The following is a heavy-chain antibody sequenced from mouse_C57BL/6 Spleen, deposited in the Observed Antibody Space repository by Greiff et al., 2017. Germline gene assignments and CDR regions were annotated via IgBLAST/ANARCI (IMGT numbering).Heavy chain of an antibody. CDR2: IYPGSGNT. D-gene: IGHD1-1*01. CDR1: GYSFTSYY. Sequence: VQLQQSGPELVKPGASVKISCKASGYSFTSYYIHWVKQRPGQGLEWIGWIYPGSGNTKYNEKFKGKATLTADTSSSTAYMQLSSLTSEDSAVYYCARSPTYYDGSRNAMDYWGQGTSVTVSS. J-gene: IGHJ4*01. V-gene: IGHV1-66*01. CDR3: ARSPTYYDGSRNAMDY.